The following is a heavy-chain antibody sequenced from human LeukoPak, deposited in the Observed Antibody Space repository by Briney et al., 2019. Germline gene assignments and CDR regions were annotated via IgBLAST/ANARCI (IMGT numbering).Heavy chain of an antibody. J-gene: IGHJ4*02. CDR2: ISGSGGST. CDR1: GFTFSSYA. Sequence: PGGSLRLSCAASGFTFSSYAMSWVRQAPGKGLEWVSGISGSGGSTYYADSVKGRFTISRDNSKNTLYLQMNSLRAEDTAVYYCAKDQYYYDSSGYYFFRYFDYWGQGTLVTVSS. V-gene: IGHV3-23*01. CDR3: AKDQYYYDSSGYYFFRYFDY. D-gene: IGHD3-22*01.